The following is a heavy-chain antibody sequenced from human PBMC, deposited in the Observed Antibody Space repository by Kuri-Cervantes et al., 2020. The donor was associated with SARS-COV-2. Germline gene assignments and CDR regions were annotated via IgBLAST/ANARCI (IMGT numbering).Heavy chain of an antibody. CDR3: ARGTDGIDY. CDR2: IYYSGST. J-gene: IGHJ4*02. D-gene: IGHD1-1*01. CDR1: GESFSGYY. Sequence: LRLSCAFYGESFSGYYWNWIRQPPGKGLEWIGYIYYSGSTYYNPSLKSRVTISVDTSKNQFSLKLSSVTAADTAVYYCARGTDGIDYWGQGTLVTVSS. V-gene: IGHV4-30-4*08.